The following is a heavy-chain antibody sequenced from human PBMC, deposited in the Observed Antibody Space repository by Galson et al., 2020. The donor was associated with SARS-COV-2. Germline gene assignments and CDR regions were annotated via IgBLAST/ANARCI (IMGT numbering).Heavy chain of an antibody. Sequence: SETLSLTCTVSGGSISTSRDYWGWIRQPPGKGLEWIGTISYTGSTYYNPSLKSRVFISVDTSKNQFSLTLSSVTDADTGVYYWARRKYYNYYMDVWGKRTTVTISS. CDR2: ISYTGST. CDR1: GGSISTSRDY. J-gene: IGHJ6*03. CDR3: ARRKYYNYYMDV. V-gene: IGHV4-39*01.